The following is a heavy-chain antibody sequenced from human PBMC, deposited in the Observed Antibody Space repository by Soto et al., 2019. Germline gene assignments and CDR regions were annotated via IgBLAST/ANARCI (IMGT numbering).Heavy chain of an antibody. V-gene: IGHV1-18*01. Sequence: ASVKVXCKASGYTXTSYGISWVRQAPGQGLEWMGWISAYNGNTNYAQKLQGRVTMTTDTSTSTAYMELRSLRSDDTAVYYCAGDSDGSGWSDVGYWGQGTLVTVSS. CDR1: GYTXTSYG. CDR3: AGDSDGSGWSDVGY. J-gene: IGHJ4*02. CDR2: ISAYNGNT. D-gene: IGHD6-19*01.